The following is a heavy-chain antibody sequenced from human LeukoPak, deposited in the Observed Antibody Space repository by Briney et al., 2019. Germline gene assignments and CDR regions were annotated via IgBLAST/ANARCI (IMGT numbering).Heavy chain of an antibody. CDR2: IYYSGST. CDR3: ARASHDYVWGSHDY. D-gene: IGHD3-16*01. J-gene: IGHJ4*02. CDR1: GGSISSYY. Sequence: PSDTLSLTCTVSGGSISSYYWSWTRQPPVKGLEWIGYIYYSGSTNYNPSLKSRVTISVDTSKNQFSLKLSSVTAADTAVYYCARASHDYVWGSHDYWGQGTLVTVSS. V-gene: IGHV4-59*12.